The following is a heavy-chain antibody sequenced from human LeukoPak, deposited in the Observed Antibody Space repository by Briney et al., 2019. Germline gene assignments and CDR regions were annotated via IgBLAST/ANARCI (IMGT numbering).Heavy chain of an antibody. Sequence: GGSLRLSCAASGFTFSGYAMHWVCQAPGKGLEWVAVISYDGSNKYYADSVKGRFTISRDNSKNTLYLQMNSLRAEDTAVYYCSRGRLTTVTPPGVYWGQGTLVTVSS. D-gene: IGHD4-17*01. CDR1: GFTFSGYA. CDR3: SRGRLTTVTPPGVY. J-gene: IGHJ4*02. V-gene: IGHV3-30-3*01. CDR2: ISYDGSNK.